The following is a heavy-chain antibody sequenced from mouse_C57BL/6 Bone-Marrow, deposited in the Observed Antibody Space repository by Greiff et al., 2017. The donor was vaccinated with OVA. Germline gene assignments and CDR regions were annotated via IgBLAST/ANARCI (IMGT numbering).Heavy chain of an antibody. CDR2: IDPENGDT. CDR1: GFNIKDDY. CDR3: TRGLYYAMDY. J-gene: IGHJ4*01. V-gene: IGHV14-4*01. D-gene: IGHD6-2*01. Sequence: EVMLVESGAELVRPGASVKLSCTASGFNIKDDYMHWVKQRPEQGLEWIGWIDPENGDTEYASKFQGKATITADTSSNTAYLQLSSLTSEDTAVYYCTRGLYYAMDYWGQGTSVTFSS.